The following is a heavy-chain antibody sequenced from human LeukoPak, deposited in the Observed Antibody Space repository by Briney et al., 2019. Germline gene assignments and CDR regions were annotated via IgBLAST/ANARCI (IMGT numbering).Heavy chain of an antibody. D-gene: IGHD5-24*01. Sequence: PGGSLRLSCAASGFTVSSYYMSWVRRAPGKGLEWVSVIYSGGSTYYADSVKGRFTISRDNSKNTLYLQMNSLRAEDTAVYYCARVTRDGYNDYWGQGTLVTVSS. CDR3: ARVTRDGYNDY. CDR2: IYSGGST. CDR1: GFTVSSYY. J-gene: IGHJ4*02. V-gene: IGHV3-53*01.